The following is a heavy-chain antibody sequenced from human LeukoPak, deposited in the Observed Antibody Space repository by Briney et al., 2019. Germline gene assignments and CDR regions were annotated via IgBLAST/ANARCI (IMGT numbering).Heavy chain of an antibody. V-gene: IGHV3-74*01. CDR2: INRDGRST. J-gene: IGHJ4*02. CDR1: GFTFSSYW. CDR3: AKAPVTTCSGAYCCPFDY. Sequence: GGSLRLSCAASGFTFSSYWMQWVRQAPGEGLVWVSRINRDGRSTSYADSVKGRFTISRDSYKNTLYLQMNSLRAGDAAVYYCAKAPVTTCSGAYCCPFDYWSQGSQVAVRS. D-gene: IGHD2-15*01.